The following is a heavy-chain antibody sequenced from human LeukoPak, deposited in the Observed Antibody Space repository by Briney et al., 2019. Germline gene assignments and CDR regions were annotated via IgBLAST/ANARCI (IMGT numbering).Heavy chain of an antibody. J-gene: IGHJ4*02. CDR2: ISGSGENT. Sequence: PGGSLRLSCVASEFTFSNYAMSWVRLAPGKGLECVSGISGSGENTYYADSVKGRFTISRDNSKNTLYLQMNSLRADDTAVYYCAQGGGTRPLDYWGQGTLVTVSS. V-gene: IGHV3-23*01. CDR1: EFTFSNYA. CDR3: AQGGGTRPLDY.